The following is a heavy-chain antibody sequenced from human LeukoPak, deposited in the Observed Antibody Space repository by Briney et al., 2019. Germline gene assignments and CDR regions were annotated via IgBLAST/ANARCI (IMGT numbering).Heavy chain of an antibody. CDR3: ASQTARDYYMDV. CDR2: IYYSGST. D-gene: IGHD2-21*02. CDR1: GCSISSSSYY. Sequence: SETLSLTCTVSGCSISSSSYYWGWIRQPPGKGLEWLGSIYYSGSTYYNPSLKSRVTISVDTSKNQFSLKLSSVTAAHTAVYYCASQTARDYYMDVWGKGTTVTVSS. V-gene: IGHV4-39*01. J-gene: IGHJ6*03.